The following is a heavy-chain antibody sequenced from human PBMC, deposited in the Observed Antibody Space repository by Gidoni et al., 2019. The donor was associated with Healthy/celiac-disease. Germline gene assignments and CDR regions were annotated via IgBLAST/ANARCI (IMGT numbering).Heavy chain of an antibody. D-gene: IGHD2-15*01. CDR3: ARDGCSGGSCYSDI. V-gene: IGHV1-69*01. CDR2: A. Sequence: ANYEQKFQGRVTITADESTSTAYMELSSLRSEDTAVYYCARDGCSGGSCYSDIWGQGTLVTVSS. J-gene: IGHJ4*02.